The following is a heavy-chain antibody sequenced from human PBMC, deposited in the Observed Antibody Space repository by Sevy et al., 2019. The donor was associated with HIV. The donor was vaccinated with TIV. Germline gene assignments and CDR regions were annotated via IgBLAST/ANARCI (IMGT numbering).Heavy chain of an antibody. V-gene: IGHV3-9*01. CDR1: GFIFDDYA. CDR2: ISWRGATI. CDR3: AKGGPFYYDSSAYEIDY. D-gene: IGHD3-22*01. J-gene: IGHJ4*02. Sequence: GGSLRLSCAASGFIFDDYAIHWVRQALGKGPEWVSGISWRGATIGYADSVKGRFTISRDIAKNSLFLHMNNLRPEDTALYYCAKGGPFYYDSSAYEIDYWGQGTLVTVSS.